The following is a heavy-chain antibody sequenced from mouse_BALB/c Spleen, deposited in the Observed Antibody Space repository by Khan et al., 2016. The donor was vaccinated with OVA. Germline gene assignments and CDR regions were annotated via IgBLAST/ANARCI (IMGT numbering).Heavy chain of an antibody. CDR1: GYTFTSNG. J-gene: IGHJ4*01. D-gene: IGHD1-1*01. V-gene: IGHV9-3-1*01. CDR3: ARVDYSGTMDY. CDR2: INTYTGEP. Sequence: QIQLVQSGPELKKPGETVKISCKASGYTFTSNGMNWAKQAPGKGLKWMGWINTYTGEPTYAVDFKGRFAFSLETSASTAYLQINNLKNEDTATYYCARVDYSGTMDYWGQGTSVTVSS.